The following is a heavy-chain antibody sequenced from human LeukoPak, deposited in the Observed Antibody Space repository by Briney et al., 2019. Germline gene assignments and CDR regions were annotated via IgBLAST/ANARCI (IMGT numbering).Heavy chain of an antibody. CDR1: GGSFSGYY. D-gene: IGHD5-24*01. Sequence: PSETLSLTCAVYGGSFSGYYWSWIRQPPGKGLEWIGEINHSGSTNYNPSLKSRVTISVDTSKNQFSLKLSSVTAADTAVYYCARGVGDGYNFDHYYYMDVWGKGTTVTVSS. CDR2: INHSGST. J-gene: IGHJ6*03. CDR3: ARGVGDGYNFDHYYYMDV. V-gene: IGHV4-34*01.